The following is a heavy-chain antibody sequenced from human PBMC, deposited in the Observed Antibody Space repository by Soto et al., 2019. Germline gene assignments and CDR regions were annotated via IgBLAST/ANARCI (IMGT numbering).Heavy chain of an antibody. J-gene: IGHJ3*02. V-gene: IGHV5-51*01. CDR2: IYPGDSDT. CDR3: ARSLTTVTTDGAFDI. D-gene: IGHD4-4*01. Sequence: PGESLKISCKGSGYSFTTYWIGWVRQTPGKGLEWMGIIYPGDSDTRYSPSFQGQVTISADKSISTAYLHWSSLKASDTAMYYCARSLTTVTTDGAFDIWGQGTMVTVS. CDR1: GYSFTTYW.